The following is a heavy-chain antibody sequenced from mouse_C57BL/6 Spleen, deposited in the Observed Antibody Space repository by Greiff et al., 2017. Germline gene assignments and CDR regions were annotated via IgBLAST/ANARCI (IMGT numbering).Heavy chain of an antibody. CDR3: ARRGDYGNFFDY. J-gene: IGHJ2*01. D-gene: IGHD2-1*01. CDR2: INPNNGGT. CDR1: GYTFTDYN. V-gene: IGHV1-22*01. Sequence: EVQLQQSGPELVKPGASVKMSCKASGYTFTDYNMHWVKQSHGKSLEWIGYINPNNGGTSYNQKFKGKATLTVNKSSSTAYMELRSLTSEDSAVYYCARRGDYGNFFDYWGQGTTLTVSS.